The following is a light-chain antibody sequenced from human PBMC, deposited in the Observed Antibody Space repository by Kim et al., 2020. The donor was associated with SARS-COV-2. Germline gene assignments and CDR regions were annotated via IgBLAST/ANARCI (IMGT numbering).Light chain of an antibody. Sequence: SASVGDRVTITCRASQRISSWLAWYQQIPGKAPNLLIFAASTLQGGVPSRFSGSGSGTDFTLNISSLQPEDSATYYCQQANSFPYTFGQGTKLEI. CDR2: AAS. J-gene: IGKJ2*01. CDR1: QRISSW. CDR3: QQANSFPYT. V-gene: IGKV1-12*01.